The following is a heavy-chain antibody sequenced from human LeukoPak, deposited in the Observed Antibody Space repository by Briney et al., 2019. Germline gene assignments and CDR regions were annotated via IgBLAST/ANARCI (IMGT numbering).Heavy chain of an antibody. Sequence: GGSLRLSCAASGFTFINAWMSWVRHIPGKELEWAGRVKSNTDGGTTDYAAPVKGRFTVSRDDSKNTLYLQMNSLRAEDTAVYYCTTAPYYWRSGSSYEDYWGQGTLVTVSS. D-gene: IGHD3-10*01. CDR1: GFTFINAW. CDR3: TTAPYYWRSGSSYEDY. CDR2: VKSNTDGGTT. V-gene: IGHV3-15*01. J-gene: IGHJ4*02.